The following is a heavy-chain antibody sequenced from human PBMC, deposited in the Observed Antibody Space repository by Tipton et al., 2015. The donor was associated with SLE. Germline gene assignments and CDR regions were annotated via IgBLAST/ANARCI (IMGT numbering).Heavy chain of an antibody. J-gene: IGHJ4*02. V-gene: IGHV3-53*01. D-gene: IGHD1-26*01. CDR1: GFTFSSYA. CDR3: ARGRSGSYYDY. CDR2: IYSGGST. Sequence: SLRLSCAASGFTFSSYAMHWVRQAPGKGLEWVSVIYSGGSTYYADSVKGRFTISRDNSKNTLYLQMNSLRAEDTAVYYCARGRSGSYYDYWGQGTLVTVSS.